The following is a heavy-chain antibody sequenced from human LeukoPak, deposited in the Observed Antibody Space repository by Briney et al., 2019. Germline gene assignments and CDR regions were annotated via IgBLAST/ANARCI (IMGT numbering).Heavy chain of an antibody. CDR1: GGTFSSYA. CDR2: IIPILGIA. CDR3: ARDGGDGTGYYYGY. J-gene: IGHJ4*02. V-gene: IGHV1-69*04. D-gene: IGHD3-22*01. Sequence: GASVKVSCKASGGTFSSYAISWVRQAPGQGLEWMGRIIPILGIANYAQKFQGRVTITADKSTSTAYMELSSLRSEDTAVYYCARDGGDGTGYYYGYWGQGTLVTVSS.